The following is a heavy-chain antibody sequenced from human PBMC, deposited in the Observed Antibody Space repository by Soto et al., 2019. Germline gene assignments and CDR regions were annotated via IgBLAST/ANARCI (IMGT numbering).Heavy chain of an antibody. V-gene: IGHV3-33*01. D-gene: IGHD2-15*01. J-gene: IGHJ4*02. CDR3: ARDPSYCTGGSCLAFDY. CDR2: IWYDGTNK. CDR1: GFTFSSYG. Sequence: GGSLRLSCAASGFTFSSYGMHWVRQAPGKEQEWVAVIWYDGTNKYYADSVKGRFTISRDNSKNTLYLQMNSLGAEDTAVYYCARDPSYCTGGSCLAFDYWGQGTPVTVSS.